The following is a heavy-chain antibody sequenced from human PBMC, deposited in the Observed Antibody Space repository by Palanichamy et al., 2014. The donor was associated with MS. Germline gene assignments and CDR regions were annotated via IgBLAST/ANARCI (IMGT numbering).Heavy chain of an antibody. Sequence: EVQLVESGGGLVQPGGSLRLSCVASGFSLSSYWMHWVRQAPGKGLEWVSVISGSGGSTYYADSVKGRFTISRDNSKNTLYLQMNSLRAEDTAVYYCAKGLIGLFDYWGQGTLVTVSS. CDR3: AKGLIGLFDY. CDR1: GFSLSSYW. D-gene: IGHD2-21*01. V-gene: IGHV3-23*04. J-gene: IGHJ4*02. CDR2: ISGSGGST.